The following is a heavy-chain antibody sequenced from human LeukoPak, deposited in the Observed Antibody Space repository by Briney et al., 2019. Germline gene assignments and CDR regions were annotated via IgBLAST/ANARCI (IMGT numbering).Heavy chain of an antibody. CDR3: ARAQTGTALILEF. D-gene: IGHD1-7*01. CDR2: IYAGGNT. V-gene: IGHV3-53*01. J-gene: IGHJ4*02. Sequence: GGSLRLSCAVSGFTVSSDYMSWVRQAPGKGLEWVSVIYAGGNTFYADSVKGRFTISRDNSKNTLHLQMDSLRAEDTAVYICARAQTGTALILEFWGQGTLVTVSS. CDR1: GFTVSSDY.